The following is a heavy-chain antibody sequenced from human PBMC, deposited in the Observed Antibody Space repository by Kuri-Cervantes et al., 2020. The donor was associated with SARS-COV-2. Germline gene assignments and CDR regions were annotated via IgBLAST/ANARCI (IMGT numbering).Heavy chain of an antibody. V-gene: IGHV4-59*11. CDR3: ARAYGFLRYIYYMDV. Sequence: SETLSLTCTVSGGSISSHYWSWIRQPPGKGLEWIGYIYYSGSTNYNPSLESRATISVDTSSKQFSLHLGSVTAADTAVYYCARAYGFLRYIYYMDVWGRGTTVTVSS. CDR2: IYYSGST. J-gene: IGHJ6*03. CDR1: GGSISSHY. D-gene: IGHD4-17*01.